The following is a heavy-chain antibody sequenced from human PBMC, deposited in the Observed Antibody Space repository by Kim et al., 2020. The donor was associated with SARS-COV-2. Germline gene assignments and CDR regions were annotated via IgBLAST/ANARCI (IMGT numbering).Heavy chain of an antibody. J-gene: IGHJ4*02. CDR2: IYYTGAT. V-gene: IGHV4-39*01. CDR1: GDSISSRSYY. D-gene: IGHD1-1*01. CDR3: ARRGGIVNNYNY. Sequence: SETLSLTCTVSGDSISSRSYYWAWFRQPLGKGLEWIATIYYTGATYYNPSLQSRVTISVDTSKNQFSLNLRSVTATDTAVYYCARRGGIVNNYNYWGQGTLVTVPA.